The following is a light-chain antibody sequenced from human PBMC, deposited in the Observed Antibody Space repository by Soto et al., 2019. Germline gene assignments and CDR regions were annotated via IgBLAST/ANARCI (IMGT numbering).Light chain of an antibody. V-gene: IGLV2-11*01. CDR3: CAYAGSYV. CDR1: SLHITTYDY. CDR2: DVT. Sequence: QSALTQPRSVSGSPGQSVTISCTGSSLHITTYDYVSWYQQYPDKAPNLLLYDVTRRPSGVPDRFSGSKSGNTASLTISGLQIDDEADYYCCAYAGSYVFGSGTQLTVL. J-gene: IGLJ1*01.